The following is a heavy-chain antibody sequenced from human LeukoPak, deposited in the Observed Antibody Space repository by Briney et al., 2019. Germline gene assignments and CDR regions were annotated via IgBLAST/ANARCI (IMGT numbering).Heavy chain of an antibody. V-gene: IGHV1-69*01. J-gene: IGHJ3*02. CDR3: AREVVPAAMSAFDI. CDR1: GGTSSSYA. D-gene: IGHD2-2*01. Sequence: SVKVSCKASGGTSSSYAISWVRQAPGQGLKWMGGIIRIFGTANYAQKFQGRVTITADESTSTAYMELSSLRSEDTAVYYCAREVVPAAMSAFDIWGQGTMVTVSS. CDR2: IIRIFGTA.